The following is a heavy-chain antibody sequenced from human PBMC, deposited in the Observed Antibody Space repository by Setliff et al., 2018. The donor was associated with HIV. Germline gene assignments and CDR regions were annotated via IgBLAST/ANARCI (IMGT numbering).Heavy chain of an antibody. CDR1: GYTFTSYY. CDR3: ARMDKGISTTGVSWFDP. Sequence: ASVKVSCKASGYTFTSYYLHWVRQAPGQGLEWMGMINPSGGSASYAQKFQGRVTMSRDTSTSTVYMELSSLRSEDTAVYYCARMDKGISTTGVSWFDPWGQGTLVTVSS. D-gene: IGHD6-13*01. J-gene: IGHJ5*02. V-gene: IGHV1-46*01. CDR2: INPSGGSA.